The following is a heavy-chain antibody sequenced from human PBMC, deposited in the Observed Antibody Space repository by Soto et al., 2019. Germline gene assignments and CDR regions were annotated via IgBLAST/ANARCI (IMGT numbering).Heavy chain of an antibody. CDR1: GGSISSSSYY. D-gene: IGHD4-17*01. CDR2: IYYSGST. CDR3: ARLSPATVTTT. V-gene: IGHV4-39*01. Sequence: SETLSLTCTVSGGSISSSSYYWGWIRQPPGKGLEWIGSIYYSGSTYYNPSLKSRVTISVDTSKNQFSLKLSSVTAADTAVYYCARLSPATVTTTWGQGTLVTVSS. J-gene: IGHJ5*02.